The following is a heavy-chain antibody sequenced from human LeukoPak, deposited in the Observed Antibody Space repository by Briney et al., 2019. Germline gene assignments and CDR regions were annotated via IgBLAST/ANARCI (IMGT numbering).Heavy chain of an antibody. CDR2: ISGGGGSI. CDR1: GFTFSSYA. D-gene: IGHD4-17*01. CDR3: AKGLDYGDYVFDY. V-gene: IGHV3-23*01. Sequence: GGSLRLSCAASGFTFSSYAMNWVRQAPGKGLEWVSVISGGGGSIYYADSVKGRFTISRDNSKNTLYVQMHSLRAEDTAVYYCAKGLDYGDYVFDYWGQGTLVIVSS. J-gene: IGHJ4*02.